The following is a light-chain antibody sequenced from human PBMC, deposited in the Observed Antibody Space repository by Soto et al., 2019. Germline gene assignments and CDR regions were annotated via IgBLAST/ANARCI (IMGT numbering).Light chain of an antibody. Sequence: QSVLTQPASVSGSPGQSITISCSGTSSDIGNYNYVSWYQQHPGKAPKLMIYDVSNRPSGVSNRFSGSKSGNTASLTISGLQPQHEADYYCSSYTSISTWVFGGGTKLTVL. V-gene: IGLV2-14*03. CDR2: DVS. J-gene: IGLJ2*01. CDR3: SSYTSISTWV. CDR1: SSDIGNYNY.